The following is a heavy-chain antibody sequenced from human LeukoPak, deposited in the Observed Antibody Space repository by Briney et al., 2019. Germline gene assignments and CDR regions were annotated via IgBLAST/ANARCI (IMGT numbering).Heavy chain of an antibody. CDR1: GFTFSSYG. Sequence: PGGSLRLSCAASGFTFSSYGMHWVRQAPGKGLEWVAFIRYDGSNKYYADFVKGRFTISRDISKNTLYLQMNSLRTEDTAVYYCAKGWGDHIKYQDYWGQGTLVTVSS. CDR3: AKGWGDHIKYQDY. V-gene: IGHV3-30*02. D-gene: IGHD2-2*01. CDR2: IRYDGSNK. J-gene: IGHJ4*02.